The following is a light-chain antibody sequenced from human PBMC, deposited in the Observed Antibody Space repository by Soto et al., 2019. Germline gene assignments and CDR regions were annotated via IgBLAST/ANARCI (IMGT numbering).Light chain of an antibody. J-gene: IGKJ1*01. CDR2: GAS. CDR3: QQYGSSPWT. Sequence: ETVLTQSPGTLSLSPGERATLSCRASQTIRSNYLAWYRQTPGQAPRLLIYGASNRATGIAARFTGSGSGTDFTLIISRLEPEDFPLYYCQQYGSSPWTFGQGTKVDIK. V-gene: IGKV3-20*01. CDR1: QTIRSNY.